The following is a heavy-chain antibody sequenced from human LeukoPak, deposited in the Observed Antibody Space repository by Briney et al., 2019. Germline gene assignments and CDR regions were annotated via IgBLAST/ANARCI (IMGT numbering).Heavy chain of an antibody. J-gene: IGHJ4*02. Sequence: KTSETLSLTCTVSGGSISSGGYYWSWIRQPPGKGLEWIGYIYHSGSTYYNPSLKSRVTISVDRSKNQFSLKLSSVTAADTAVYYCARELAGATTGSYFDYWGQGTLVTVSS. V-gene: IGHV4-30-2*01. CDR1: GGSISSGGYY. D-gene: IGHD1-26*01. CDR2: IYHSGST. CDR3: ARELAGATTGSYFDY.